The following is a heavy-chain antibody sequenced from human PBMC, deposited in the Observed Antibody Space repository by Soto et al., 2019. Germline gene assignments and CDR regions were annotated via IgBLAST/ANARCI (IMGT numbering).Heavy chain of an antibody. Sequence: PGGSLSLSCAASGFTFSSYSMNWVRQAPGKGLEWVSSISSSSSYIYYADSVKGRFTISRDNAKNSLYLQMNSLRAEDTAVYYCARGLLDDYIWGSYPIGAFDIWGQGTMVTISS. D-gene: IGHD3-16*02. CDR3: ARGLLDDYIWGSYPIGAFDI. CDR1: GFTFSSYS. J-gene: IGHJ3*02. V-gene: IGHV3-21*01. CDR2: ISSSSSYI.